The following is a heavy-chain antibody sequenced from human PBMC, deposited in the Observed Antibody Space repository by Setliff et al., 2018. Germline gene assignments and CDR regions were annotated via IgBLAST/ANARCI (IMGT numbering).Heavy chain of an antibody. CDR2: ISSRSDII. Sequence: GESLKISCAASGFTFSTYSMNWVRQAPGKGLEWVSYISSRSDIIYYADPVKGRFNISRDNAKNSLYLRLNSLRADDPAVYYCASNPRKGRSGGYFYDDPYYYYMDVWGKGTTVTVSS. CDR1: GFTFSTYS. D-gene: IGHD1-26*01. J-gene: IGHJ6*03. V-gene: IGHV3-48*01. CDR3: ASNPRKGRSGGYFYDDPYYYYMDV.